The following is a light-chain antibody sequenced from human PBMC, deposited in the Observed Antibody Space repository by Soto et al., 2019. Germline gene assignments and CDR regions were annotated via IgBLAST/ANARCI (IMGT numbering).Light chain of an antibody. V-gene: IGKV3-15*01. CDR1: QTVRNNN. J-gene: IGKJ4*01. CDR3: QQYSDWPLT. Sequence: EIALTQSPATLSLSPGERATLSCRASQTVRNNNLAWYQQKPGQAPRVLIYGASTCATGIPTRFSGSGSGTEFTLTISSLQSEDFAVYDCQQYSDWPLTFGGGTKVEI. CDR2: GAS.